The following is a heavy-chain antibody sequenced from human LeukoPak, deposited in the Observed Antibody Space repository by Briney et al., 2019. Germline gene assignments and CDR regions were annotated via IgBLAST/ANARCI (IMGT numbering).Heavy chain of an antibody. CDR2: INPNSGGT. J-gene: IGHJ4*02. D-gene: IGHD3-10*01. Sequence: ASVKVSCNASGYTFTGYYMHWVRQAPGQGLEWMGRINPNSGGTNYAQKFQGRVTMTRDTSISTAYMELSRLRSDDTAVYYCARHYYGSGSYPLNDYWGQGTLVTVSS. CDR3: ARHYYGSGSYPLNDY. V-gene: IGHV1-2*06. CDR1: GYTFTGYY.